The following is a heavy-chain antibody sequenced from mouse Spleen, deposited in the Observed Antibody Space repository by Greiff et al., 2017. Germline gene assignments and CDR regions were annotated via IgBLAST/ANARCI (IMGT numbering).Heavy chain of an antibody. CDR2: ISYDGSN. V-gene: IGHV3-6*01. J-gene: IGHJ4*01. CDR1: GYSITSGYY. CDR3: ASYCRGRYYAMDD. D-gene: IGHD2-12*01. Sequence: EVQVEESGPGLVKPSQSLSLTCSVTGYSITSGYYWNWIRQFPGNQLEWMGYISYDGSNNYNPSLKNRISITRDTSKNQFFLKLNSVTTEDTATYYCASYCRGRYYAMDDWGQGTSVTVSS.